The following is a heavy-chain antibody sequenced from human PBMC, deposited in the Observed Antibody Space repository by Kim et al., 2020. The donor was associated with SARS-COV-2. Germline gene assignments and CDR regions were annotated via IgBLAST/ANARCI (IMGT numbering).Heavy chain of an antibody. V-gene: IGHV1-3*01. CDR3: ARDGTTRNGGCYFDY. CDR2: INVGYGNT. J-gene: IGHJ4*02. CDR1: GYTFTSYA. D-gene: IGHD1-1*01. Sequence: ASVKVSCKASGYTFTSYAMHWVRQAPGQGLEWMGWINVGYGNTKYLQKFQGRVTITRDTSASTAYMELSSLRSEDTAVYYCARDGTTRNGGCYFDYWGQG.